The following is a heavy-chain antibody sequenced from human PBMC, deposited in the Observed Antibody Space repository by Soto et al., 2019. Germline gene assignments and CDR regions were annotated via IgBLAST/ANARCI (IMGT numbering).Heavy chain of an antibody. CDR2: IYYSGST. CDR1: GGSISSYY. Sequence: SETLSLTCTVSGGSISSYYWSWIRQPPGKGLEWIGYIYYSGSTNYNPSLKSRVTISVDTSKNQFSLKLSSVTAADTAVYYCASHGYSYGLGYYYGMDVWGQGTTVTVS. V-gene: IGHV4-59*01. J-gene: IGHJ6*02. CDR3: ASHGYSYGLGYYYGMDV. D-gene: IGHD5-18*01.